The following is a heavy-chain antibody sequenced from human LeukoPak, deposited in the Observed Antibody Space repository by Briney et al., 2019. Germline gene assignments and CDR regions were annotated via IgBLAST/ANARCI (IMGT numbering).Heavy chain of an antibody. CDR1: GASISGSGYY. CDR3: AKSGGYGLIDY. V-gene: IGHV4-39*01. CDR2: IYSSGST. J-gene: IGHJ4*02. D-gene: IGHD1-26*01. Sequence: SETLSLTCAVSGASISGSGYYWGWIRQPPGKGLEWIGNIYSSGSTYYNASLQSRVTISIDTSKNQFSLRLNSVTAADTAMYYCAKSGGYGLIDYWGQGTWVTVSS.